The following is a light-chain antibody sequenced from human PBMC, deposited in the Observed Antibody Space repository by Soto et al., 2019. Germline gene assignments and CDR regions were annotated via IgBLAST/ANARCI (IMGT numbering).Light chain of an antibody. Sequence: DIQMTQSPTSLSSSVGDSVTSTCRASQGINNYLAWYQQKPGKVPVLLIYSASTLKAGIPSRFSGSGAGTDFTLTISSLQPEDFATYYCQKYDSAPRTFGQGTKVDIK. CDR3: QKYDSAPRT. J-gene: IGKJ1*01. CDR2: SAS. V-gene: IGKV1-27*01. CDR1: QGINNY.